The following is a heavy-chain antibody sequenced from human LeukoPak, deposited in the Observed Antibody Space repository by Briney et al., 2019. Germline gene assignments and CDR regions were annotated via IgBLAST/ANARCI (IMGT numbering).Heavy chain of an antibody. CDR2: ISVSGGSI. CDR1: GFTFSSYA. J-gene: IGHJ4*02. V-gene: IGHV3-23*01. Sequence: PGGSLRLSCAASGFTFSSYAMTWVRQAPGKGLEWVSIISVSGGSIYYADSVKGRFTISRDNSENTLYLQMNSLRAEDTALYYCAREGATYYYYCSGFYWFDYWGQGTLVTVSS. CDR3: AREGATYYYYCSGFYWFDY. D-gene: IGHD3-22*01.